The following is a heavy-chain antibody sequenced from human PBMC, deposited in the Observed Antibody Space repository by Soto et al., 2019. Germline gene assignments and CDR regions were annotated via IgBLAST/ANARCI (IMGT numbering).Heavy chain of an antibody. CDR3: AREGSGTDFINY. CDR2: VYYNGRA. CDR1: GDSTSSPTFY. V-gene: IGHV4-39*07. D-gene: IGHD1-7*01. Sequence: SETLSLTCIVSGDSTSSPTFYWGWIRQPPGKGLEWIGSVYYNGRAHYNPSLKSRVTISVDTSKNQFSLKLSSVTAADTAVYYCAREGSGTDFINYWGQGTLVTVSS. J-gene: IGHJ4*02.